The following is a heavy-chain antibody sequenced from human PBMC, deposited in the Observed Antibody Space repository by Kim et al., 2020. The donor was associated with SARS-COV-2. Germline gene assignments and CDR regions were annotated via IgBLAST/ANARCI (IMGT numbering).Heavy chain of an antibody. CDR2: ISGSGTNT. V-gene: IGHV3-11*01. D-gene: IGHD3-3*01. CDR3: ARDLDYNFWTSVSSGYYGMDV. Sequence: GSLRLSCLASGFTFSDYYMSWIRQAPGKGLEWISSISGSGTNTSYADSAKGRFTISRDNARESLDPQMNSPRAEDTAVYYCARDLDYNFWTSVSSGYYGMDVWGLGTTVTVSS. CDR1: GFTFSDYY. J-gene: IGHJ6*02.